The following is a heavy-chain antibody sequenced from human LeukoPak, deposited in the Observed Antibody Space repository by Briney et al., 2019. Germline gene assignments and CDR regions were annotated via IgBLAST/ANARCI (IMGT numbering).Heavy chain of an antibody. CDR1: GGSFSGYY. Sequence: SETLSLTCAVYGGSFSGYYWSWIRQPPGKGLEWIGEINHSGSTNYNPSLKSRVTISVDTSKNQFSLKLSSVTAADTAVCYCARGSNRVVRFYYGMDVWGQGTTVTVSS. CDR3: ARGSNRVVRFYYGMDV. CDR2: INHSGST. J-gene: IGHJ6*02. D-gene: IGHD3-10*02. V-gene: IGHV4-34*01.